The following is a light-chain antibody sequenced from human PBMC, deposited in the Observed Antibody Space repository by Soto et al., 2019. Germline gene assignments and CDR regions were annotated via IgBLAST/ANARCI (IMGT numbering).Light chain of an antibody. V-gene: IGKV1-5*03. CDR3: QQYNSYPFT. J-gene: IGKJ4*01. CDR2: KAS. CDR1: QSISSW. Sequence: DIQMTQSPSTLSAPVGDRVTITCRASQSISSWLAWYQQKPGKAPKLLIYKASSLESGVPSRFSGSGSGTEFTLTISSLQPDDFATYYCQQYNSYPFTFGGGTKVEIK.